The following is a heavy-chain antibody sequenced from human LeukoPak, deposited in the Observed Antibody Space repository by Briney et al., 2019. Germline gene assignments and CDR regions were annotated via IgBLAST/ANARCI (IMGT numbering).Heavy chain of an antibody. CDR2: IIPIFGTA. J-gene: IGHJ4*02. D-gene: IGHD3-10*01. Sequence: GSSVKVSCKASGGTFSSYAISWVRQAPGQGLEWMGGIIPIFGTANYAQKFQGRVTITTDESTSTAYMELSSLRSEDTAVYYCARARGAGPGAHFDYWGQGTPVIVSS. V-gene: IGHV1-69*05. CDR1: GGTFSSYA. CDR3: ARARGAGPGAHFDY.